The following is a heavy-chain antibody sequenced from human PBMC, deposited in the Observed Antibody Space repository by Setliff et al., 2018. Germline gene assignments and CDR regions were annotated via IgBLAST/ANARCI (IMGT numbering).Heavy chain of an antibody. V-gene: IGHV3-21*01. CDR3: ASDGGEY. D-gene: IGHD3-16*01. CDR2: ISSSSSYI. J-gene: IGHJ4*02. CDR1: GFTFGDYA. Sequence: PGGSLRLSCTTSGFTFGDYAITWVRQAPGKGLEWVSSISSSSSYIYYADSVKGRFTISRDNAKNSLYLQMNSLRAEDTAVYYCASDGGEYWGQGTLVTVSS.